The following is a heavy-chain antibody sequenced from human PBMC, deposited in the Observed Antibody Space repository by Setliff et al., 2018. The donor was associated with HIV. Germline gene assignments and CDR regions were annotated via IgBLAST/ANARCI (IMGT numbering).Heavy chain of an antibody. CDR2: IHYSGST. CDR1: GDSITGSHYY. V-gene: IGHV4-39*01. J-gene: IGHJ3*02. D-gene: IGHD2-21*02. Sequence: PSETLSLTCTVSGDSITGSHYYWGWIRQPPGKGLEWIASIHYSGSTYDSPSVGSRVAIFVDTSKNQFSLRLNSVTATDAAMYYCSRSGIGYGGDSNTFDIWGQGTLVTVSS. CDR3: SRSGIGYGGDSNTFDI.